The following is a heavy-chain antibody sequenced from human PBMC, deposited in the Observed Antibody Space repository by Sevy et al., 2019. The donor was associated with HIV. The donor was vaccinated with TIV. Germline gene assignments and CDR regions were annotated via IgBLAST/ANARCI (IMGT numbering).Heavy chain of an antibody. CDR1: GGSFSGYY. J-gene: IGHJ4*02. Sequence: SETLSLTCAVYGGSFSGYYWSWIRQPPGKGLEWIGEIDHSGSTNYNPSLKSRVTISVDTSKNQFSLKLSSVTAADTAVYYCARVEYSSSSGSYFDYWGQGTLVTVSS. V-gene: IGHV4-34*01. D-gene: IGHD6-6*01. CDR3: ARVEYSSSSGSYFDY. CDR2: IDHSGST.